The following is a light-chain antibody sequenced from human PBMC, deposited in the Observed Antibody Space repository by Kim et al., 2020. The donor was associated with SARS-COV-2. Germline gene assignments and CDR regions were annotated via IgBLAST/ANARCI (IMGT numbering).Light chain of an antibody. CDR3: QHRSSWPLT. Sequence: EIVLTQSPATLSLSPGERATLSCRTSQSVSSYLVWYQQKHGQAPRLLIYDASNRATGIPARFSGSGSGTDFTLTISSLDPDDFAVYYCQHRSSWPLTFGGGTKVDIK. J-gene: IGKJ4*01. V-gene: IGKV3-11*01. CDR1: QSVSSY. CDR2: DAS.